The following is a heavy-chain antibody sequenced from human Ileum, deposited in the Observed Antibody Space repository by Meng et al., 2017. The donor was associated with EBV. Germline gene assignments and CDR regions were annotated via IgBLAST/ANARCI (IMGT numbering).Heavy chain of an antibody. CDR1: GESVSSNSAA. CDR3: ARDLEGFDY. CDR2: TYYRSKWYN. V-gene: IGHV6-1*01. Sequence: QETLQQAGPGLVKPSHTLPSTSANYGESVSSNSAAWNWLRQSPSRGLEWLGRTYYRSKWYNDYAVSVKSRITINPDTSKNQFSLQLNSVTPEDTAVYYCARDLEGFDYWGQGTLVTVSS. J-gene: IGHJ4*02.